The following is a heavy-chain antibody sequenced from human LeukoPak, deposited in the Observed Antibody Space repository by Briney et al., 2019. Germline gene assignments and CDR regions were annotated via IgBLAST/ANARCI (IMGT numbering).Heavy chain of an antibody. CDR3: ARSPRRVTATIYFDY. CDR1: GGSISSSSYY. D-gene: IGHD2-21*02. V-gene: IGHV4-39*07. CDR2: IYYSGST. Sequence: SETLSLTCTVSGGSISSSSYYWGWIRQPPGKGLEWIGYIYYSGSTYYDPSLKSRVSMSVDTSKNQFSLKLTSVTAADTAVYYCARSPRRVTATIYFDYWGQGTLVTASS. J-gene: IGHJ4*02.